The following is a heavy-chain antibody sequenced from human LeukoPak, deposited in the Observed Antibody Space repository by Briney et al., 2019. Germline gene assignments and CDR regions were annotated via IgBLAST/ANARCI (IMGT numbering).Heavy chain of an antibody. D-gene: IGHD1-26*01. Sequence: GGSLLLSCASAGFTSSCKYMRWGRQAAGEGLEWVLVIYSGGNTYHADSVKGRFTISRDNSKNTLYLQMNSLRDEDTAVYYCARIVAGGAFDIWGQGTMVTVSS. CDR2: IYSGGNT. CDR1: GFTSSCKY. J-gene: IGHJ3*02. CDR3: ARIVAGGAFDI. V-gene: IGHV3-66*01.